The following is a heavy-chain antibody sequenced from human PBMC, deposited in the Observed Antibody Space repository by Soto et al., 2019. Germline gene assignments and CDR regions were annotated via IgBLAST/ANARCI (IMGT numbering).Heavy chain of an antibody. CDR1: GGSVTNSSYY. D-gene: IGHD4-17*01. Sequence: SETLSLTCTVSGGSVTNSSYYWGWIRHSPGKGLEWIGSVYYRGRSYSKSSVKSRVTISVDTSKNRFSLSLNSVTASDTAVYFCVSQRTTVPTQAYFDYWGPGALVTVSS. CDR2: VYYRGRS. V-gene: IGHV4-39*01. J-gene: IGHJ4*02. CDR3: VSQRTTVPTQAYFDY.